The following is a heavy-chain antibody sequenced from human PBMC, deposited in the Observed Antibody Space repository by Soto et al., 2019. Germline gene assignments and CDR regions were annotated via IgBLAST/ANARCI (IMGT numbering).Heavy chain of an antibody. CDR3: ARDRRSSGWYDPRDYYGMDV. D-gene: IGHD6-19*01. CDR2: ISSSSSYI. J-gene: IGHJ6*02. CDR1: GFTFSSYS. Sequence: EVQLVESGGGLVKPGGSLRLSCAASGFTFSSYSMNWVRQAPGKGLEWVLSISSSSSYIYYADSVKGRFTISRDNAKNSLYLQMNSLRAEDTAVYYCARDRRSSGWYDPRDYYGMDVWGQGTTVTVSS. V-gene: IGHV3-21*01.